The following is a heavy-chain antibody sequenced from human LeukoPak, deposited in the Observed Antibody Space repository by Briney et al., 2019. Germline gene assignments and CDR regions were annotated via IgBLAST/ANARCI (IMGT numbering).Heavy chain of an antibody. J-gene: IGHJ4*02. CDR1: GFTFSSYW. D-gene: IGHD3-16*01. CDR3: AKDNLPDLGGGFDY. Sequence: GGSLRLSCAASGFTFSSYWMSWVRQAPGKGLEWVSGISWNSGSIGYADSVKGRFTISRDNAKNSLYLQMNSLRAEDTAVYYCAKDNLPDLGGGFDYWGQGTLVTVSS. CDR2: ISWNSGSI. V-gene: IGHV3-9*01.